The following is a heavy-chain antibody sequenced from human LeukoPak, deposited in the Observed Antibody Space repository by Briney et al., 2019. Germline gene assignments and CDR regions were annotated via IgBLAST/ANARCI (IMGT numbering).Heavy chain of an antibody. CDR2: IYPGDSNT. J-gene: IGHJ4*01. Sequence: GESLKISCKGSGYTFNTHWIGWVRQMPGKGLERMGIIYPGDSNTRYSPSFQGQVTISVDKSITTAYLQWTTLKASDTAMYYCARTYCSGGGCLGSFDYWGHGTLVTVSS. CDR3: ARTYCSGGGCLGSFDY. D-gene: IGHD2-15*01. CDR1: GYTFNTHW. V-gene: IGHV5-51*01.